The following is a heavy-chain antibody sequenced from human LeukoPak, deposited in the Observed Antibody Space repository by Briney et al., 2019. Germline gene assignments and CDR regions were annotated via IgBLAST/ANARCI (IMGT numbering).Heavy chain of an antibody. CDR2: ISTSRNYI. J-gene: IGHJ4*02. CDR3: AKGMTTVVTFDY. D-gene: IGHD4-23*01. CDR1: GFTFSSYH. Sequence: PGGSLRLSCVVSGFTFSSYHMNWVRQAPGKGLEWVSSISTSRNYIYYADSVTGRFTISRDNAKNSLYLQMNSLRAEDTAVYYCAKGMTTVVTFDYWGQGTLVIVSS. V-gene: IGHV3-21*01.